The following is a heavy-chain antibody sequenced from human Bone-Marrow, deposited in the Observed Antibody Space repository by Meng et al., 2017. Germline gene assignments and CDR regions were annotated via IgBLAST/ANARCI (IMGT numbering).Heavy chain of an antibody. CDR3: ASLYGDSSVWYLDL. CDR1: GGSISSGNHY. V-gene: IGHV4-31*03. Sequence: QVPRQESGPGLVKPSQTLSLPCTVSGGSISSGNHYWSWIRQHPGKGLEYIGYIYYSGSTYYNPSLKSRVIISVDTSKNQFSLRLNSVTAADTAVYYCASLYGDSSVWYLDLWGRGTLVTVSS. J-gene: IGHJ2*01. D-gene: IGHD4-17*01. CDR2: IYYSGST.